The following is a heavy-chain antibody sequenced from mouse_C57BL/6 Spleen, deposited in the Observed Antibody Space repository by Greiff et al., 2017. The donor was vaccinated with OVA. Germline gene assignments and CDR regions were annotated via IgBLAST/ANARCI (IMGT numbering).Heavy chain of an antibody. CDR1: GYTFTSYW. CDR2: IHPNSGST. Sequence: QVQLQQPGAELVKPGASVKLSCKASGYTFTSYWMHWVKQRPGQGLEWIGMIHPNSGSTNYNEKFKSKATLTVDKSSSTAYLHLSRLTSEDSAVYYCARDYDYDGFGFADGGQGTLVTVSA. V-gene: IGHV1-64*01. CDR3: ARDYDYDGFGFAD. D-gene: IGHD2-4*01. J-gene: IGHJ3*01.